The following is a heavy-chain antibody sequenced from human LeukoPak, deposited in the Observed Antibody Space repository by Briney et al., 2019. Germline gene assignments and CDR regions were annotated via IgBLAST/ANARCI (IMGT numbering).Heavy chain of an antibody. V-gene: IGHV4-39*07. J-gene: IGHJ4*02. D-gene: IGHD2-8*02. CDR3: ARGYWFYFDY. CDR1: GGSISSSSYY. CDR2: IYYSGST. Sequence: SETLSLTCTVSGGSISSSSYYWGWIRQPPGKGLEWIGSIYYSGSTYYNPSLKSRVTISADTSKNQFSLKVTSVTAADTAVYYCARGYWFYFDYWGQGTLVTVSS.